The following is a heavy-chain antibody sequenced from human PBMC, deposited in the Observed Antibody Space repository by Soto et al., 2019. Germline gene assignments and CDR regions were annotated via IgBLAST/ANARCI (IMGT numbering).Heavy chain of an antibody. CDR2: IIPIFGTA. CDR3: ARNAGRYCSGGSCYSTLDY. J-gene: IGHJ4*02. Sequence: QVQLVQSGAEVKKPGSSVKVSCKASGGTFGSYAISWVRQAPGQGLEWMGGIIPIFGTANYAQKFQGRVTITADESTSTAYRELSSLRSEDTAVYYCARNAGRYCSGGSCYSTLDYWGQGTLVTVSS. V-gene: IGHV1-69*12. CDR1: GGTFGSYA. D-gene: IGHD2-15*01.